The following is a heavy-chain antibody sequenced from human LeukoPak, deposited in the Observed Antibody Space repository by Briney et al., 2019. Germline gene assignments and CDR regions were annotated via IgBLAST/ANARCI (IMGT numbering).Heavy chain of an antibody. V-gene: IGHV1-69*13. CDR1: GYTFTSYG. CDR3: ARGWLAETTVVTPYNY. J-gene: IGHJ4*02. Sequence: SVKVSCKASGYTFTSYGISWVRQAPGQGLEWMGGIIPIFGTPNYAQKFQGRVTITADESTSTAYMELSSLRSGDTAVYYCARGWLAETTVVTPYNYWGQGTLVTVSS. CDR2: IIPIFGTP. D-gene: IGHD4-23*01.